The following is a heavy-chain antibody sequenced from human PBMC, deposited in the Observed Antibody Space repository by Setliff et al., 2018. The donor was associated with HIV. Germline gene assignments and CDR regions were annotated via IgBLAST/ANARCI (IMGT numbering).Heavy chain of an antibody. CDR1: GGSISSYY. CDR3: ARETNASGSLTAYWYFDL. Sequence: SETLSLTCTVSGGSISSYYWSWIRQPAGKGLEWIGRIYTSGSTKYNPSLKSRVTMSIDTSKNQFSLKLNSVTAADTAVYYCARETNASGSLTAYWYFDLWGRGTLVTVSS. CDR2: IYTSGST. D-gene: IGHD3-10*01. V-gene: IGHV4-4*07. J-gene: IGHJ2*01.